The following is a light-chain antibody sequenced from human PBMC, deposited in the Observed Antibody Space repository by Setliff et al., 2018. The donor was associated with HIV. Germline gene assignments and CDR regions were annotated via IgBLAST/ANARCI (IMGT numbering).Light chain of an antibody. CDR2: QAS. CDR1: SGDVGRYNL. Sequence: QSVLAQPASVSGSPGQSITISCTGTSGDVGRYNLVSWYQQQPGKPPKLMIYQASKRPSGVSNRFSGSKSGNTASLTISGLRAEDEADYYCCSNTGSNTYVFGTGTKV. V-gene: IGLV2-23*01. J-gene: IGLJ1*01. CDR3: CSNTGSNTYV.